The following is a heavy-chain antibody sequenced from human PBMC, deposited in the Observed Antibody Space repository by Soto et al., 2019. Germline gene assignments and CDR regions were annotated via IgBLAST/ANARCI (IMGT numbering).Heavy chain of an antibody. Sequence: KPSETLSLTCTVSGGSISSSSYYWGWIRQPPGKGLEWIGSIYYSGSTYYNPSVKRRVTISVDTSKNQFSLNLSSVTAADTAVYYCASPNRSWGQGTLVTVSS. J-gene: IGHJ4*02. CDR2: IYYSGST. CDR3: ASPNRS. CDR1: GGSISSSSYY. V-gene: IGHV4-39*01.